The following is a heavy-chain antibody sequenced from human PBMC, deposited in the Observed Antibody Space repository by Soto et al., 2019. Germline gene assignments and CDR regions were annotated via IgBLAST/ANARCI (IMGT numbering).Heavy chain of an antibody. CDR3: ARAYDYSSNWFDP. Sequence: SETLSLTCTVSCGSISSDYWSWIRQPPGKGLEWIGYIYYSGSTNYNPSLKSRVTISVDTSKNQFSLKLSSVTAADTAVYYCARAYDYSSNWFDPWGQGTLVTVSS. J-gene: IGHJ5*02. V-gene: IGHV4-59*08. CDR1: CGSISSDY. CDR2: IYYSGST. D-gene: IGHD4-4*01.